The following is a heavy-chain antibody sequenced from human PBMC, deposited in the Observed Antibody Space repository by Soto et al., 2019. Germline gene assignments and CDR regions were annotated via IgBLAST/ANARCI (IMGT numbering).Heavy chain of an antibody. Sequence: QVQLQESGPGLVKPSETLSLSYTVSGGSINSYYWSWIRQPPGQGLEWVGNIHYTGSTTYNPSLNSRVTISVDTPKNQFSLKLSSVTPADTAIYYCARGGGWLPEYWGQGTLVTVSS. V-gene: IGHV4-59*01. CDR2: IHYTGST. CDR3: ARGGGWLPEY. D-gene: IGHD5-12*01. J-gene: IGHJ4*02. CDR1: GGSINSYY.